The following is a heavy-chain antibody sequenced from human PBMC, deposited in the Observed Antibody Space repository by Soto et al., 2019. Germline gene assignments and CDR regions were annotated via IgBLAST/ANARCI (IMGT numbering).Heavy chain of an antibody. J-gene: IGHJ6*02. D-gene: IGHD3-3*01. CDR2: IHSGGTT. CDR1: GFTVGSHY. V-gene: IGHV3-66*01. CDR3: AGSITGDFYYGMDV. Sequence: EVQLVESGGGLVQPGGSLRLSCAASGFTVGSHYMSWVRQAPGKGLEWVSVIHSGGTTYYADSVKGRFTISRDNSKNTVYLQMNSLRAEDTAVYYCAGSITGDFYYGMDVWGQGTTVAGSS.